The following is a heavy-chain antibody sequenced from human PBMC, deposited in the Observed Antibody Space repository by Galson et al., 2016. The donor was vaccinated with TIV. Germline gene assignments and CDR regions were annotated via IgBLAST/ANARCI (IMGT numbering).Heavy chain of an antibody. V-gene: IGHV4-59*12. Sequence: SETLSLTCTVSGGSTSSYYWTWIRQPPGKGLEWIGYIYHTGNTIYNPSLKSRVAISLDTSKNQFSLKPSSVTAADTALYYCAREGSADYDWGRAHFDYWGQGTLVTVSS. CDR1: GGSTSSYY. CDR3: AREGSADYDWGRAHFDY. J-gene: IGHJ4*02. CDR2: IYHTGNT. D-gene: IGHD3-16*01.